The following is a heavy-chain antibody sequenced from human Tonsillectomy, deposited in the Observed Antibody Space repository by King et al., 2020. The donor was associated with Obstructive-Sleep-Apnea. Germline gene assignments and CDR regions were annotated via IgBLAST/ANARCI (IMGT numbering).Heavy chain of an antibody. CDR1: GGSISSYY. Sequence: QLQESGPGLVKPSETLSLTCTVSGGSISSYYWSWIRQPPGKGLEWIGYIYYSGSTNYNPSLKSRVTISVDPSKNQFSLKLSSVTAADTAVYYCARRLSYGPPIYIWGQGTMVTVSS. D-gene: IGHD4-17*01. J-gene: IGHJ3*02. CDR2: IYYSGST. V-gene: IGHV4-59*01. CDR3: ARRLSYGPPIYI.